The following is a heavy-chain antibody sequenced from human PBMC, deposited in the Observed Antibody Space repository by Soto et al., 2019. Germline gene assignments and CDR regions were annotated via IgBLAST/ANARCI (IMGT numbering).Heavy chain of an antibody. V-gene: IGHV4-38-2*02. Sequence: LTCTVSVDSSSSCSYWGWIRQPPGEGPEWIASIYHGGTTFYNPSLKSRISISVDTSKNQFSLRLTSVTAADTATYYCARVHVMVVAGSTFDYWGPGTLVTVSS. D-gene: IGHD6-19*01. CDR2: IYHGGTT. CDR3: ARVHVMVVAGSTFDY. CDR1: VDSSSSCSY. J-gene: IGHJ4*03.